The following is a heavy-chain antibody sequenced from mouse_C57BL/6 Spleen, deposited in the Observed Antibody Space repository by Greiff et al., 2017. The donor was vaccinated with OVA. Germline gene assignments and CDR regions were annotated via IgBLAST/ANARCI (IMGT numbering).Heavy chain of an antibody. CDR2: IYPGDGDT. Sequence: QVQLQQSGPELVKPGASVKISCKASGYAFSSSWMNWVKQRPGKGLEWIGRIYPGDGDTNYNGKFKGKATLTADKSSSTAYMQLSSLTSEDTAVYFCARSASSLYFDVWGTGTTVTVSS. CDR3: ARSASSLYFDV. V-gene: IGHV1-82*01. J-gene: IGHJ1*03. CDR1: GYAFSSSW. D-gene: IGHD1-1*01.